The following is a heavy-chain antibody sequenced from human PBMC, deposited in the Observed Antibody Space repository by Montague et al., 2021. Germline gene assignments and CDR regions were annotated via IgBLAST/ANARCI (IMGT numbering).Heavy chain of an antibody. CDR2: ITLDGSST. J-gene: IGHJ3*02. CDR1: GFSFSSYW. V-gene: IGHV3-74*01. CDR3: ARNLASAAPGAFDI. Sequence: SLRLSCAASGFSFSSYWMHWVRQAPGKGLLWVSRITLDGSSTTFADSVKGRFTTSRDNAKATPYLQMNSLRVEDTAVYYCARNLASAAPGAFDIWGQGTMATVSS. D-gene: IGHD6-13*01.